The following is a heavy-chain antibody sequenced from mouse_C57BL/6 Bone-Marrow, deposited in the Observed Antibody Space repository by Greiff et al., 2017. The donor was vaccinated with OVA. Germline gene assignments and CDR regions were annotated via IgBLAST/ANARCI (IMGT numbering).Heavy chain of an antibody. V-gene: IGHV1-69*01. CDR3: ARGGTPFAY. CDR2: IDPSDGYT. D-gene: IGHD3-3*01. Sequence: QVQLQQPGAELVMPGASVTLSCKASGYTFTSYWMHWLKQRPGQGLEWIGEIDPSDGYTNYNQKFKGKSTLTVDKSPSTAYMQLSSLTSEDSAVYYCARGGTPFAYWGQGTVVTVSA. CDR1: GYTFTSYW. J-gene: IGHJ3*01.